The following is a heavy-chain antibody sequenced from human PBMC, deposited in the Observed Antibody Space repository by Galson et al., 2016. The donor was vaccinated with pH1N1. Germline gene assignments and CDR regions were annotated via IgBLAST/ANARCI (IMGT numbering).Heavy chain of an antibody. D-gene: IGHD3-3*01. J-gene: IGHJ3*02. Sequence: CAISGDSVSSNSATWNWIRQSPSRGLEWLGRTYYRSKWYNDYAESVKSRIIISSDTSKNQLSLQLKSVTPADTAVYYCARGVIVYDLWGGYQDHAAFDIWGQGTMVIVSS. CDR1: GDSVSSNSAT. CDR3: ARGVIVYDLWGGYQDHAAFDI. CDR2: TYYRSKWYN. V-gene: IGHV6-1*01.